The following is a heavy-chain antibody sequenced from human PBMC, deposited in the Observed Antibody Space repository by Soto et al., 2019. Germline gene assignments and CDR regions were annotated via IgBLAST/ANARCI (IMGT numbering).Heavy chain of an antibody. D-gene: IGHD3-9*01. J-gene: IGHJ4*02. V-gene: IGHV4-4*08. CDR1: GDSMTNNY. Sequence: SETLSLTCTVSGDSMTNNYWSWIRQPLGKGLEWITCISTSGTTIYNPSLKSRVTISVDKSKSHFSLKLMSLTAADTAVYYCGRLEGLATISYYFDYWGQGALVTVFS. CDR2: ISTSGTT. CDR3: GRLEGLATISYYFDY.